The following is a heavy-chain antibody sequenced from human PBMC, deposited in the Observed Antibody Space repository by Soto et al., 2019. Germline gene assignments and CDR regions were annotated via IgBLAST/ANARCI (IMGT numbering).Heavy chain of an antibody. CDR3: ARNTDYDFWSGYRRAPADGMDV. V-gene: IGHV3-74*01. CDR2: INSDGSST. CDR1: GFTFSSYW. D-gene: IGHD3-3*01. J-gene: IGHJ6*02. Sequence: GGSLRLSCAASGFTFSSYWMHWVRQAPGKGLVWVSRINSDGSSTSYTDSVKGRFTISRDNAKNTLYLQMNSLRAEDTAVYYCARNTDYDFWSGYRRAPADGMDVWGQGTTVTVSS.